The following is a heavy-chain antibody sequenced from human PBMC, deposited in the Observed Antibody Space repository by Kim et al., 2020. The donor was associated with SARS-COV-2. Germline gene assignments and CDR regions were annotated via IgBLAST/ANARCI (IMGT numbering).Heavy chain of an antibody. J-gene: IGHJ6*03. D-gene: IGHD1-26*01. V-gene: IGHV3-13*01. CDR3: ARGAGIVGRPYYYYYRDV. Sequence: KGRFTISRENAKNSLYLQMNSLRAGDTAVYYCARGAGIVGRPYYYYYRDVWGKGTTVTVSS.